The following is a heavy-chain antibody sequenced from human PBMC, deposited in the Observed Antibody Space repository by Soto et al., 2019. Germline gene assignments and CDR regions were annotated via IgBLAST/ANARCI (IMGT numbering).Heavy chain of an antibody. CDR3: ARGSSGWYAY. J-gene: IGHJ4*02. CDR1: GYTFTSYA. CDR2: INAGNGNT. V-gene: IGHV1-3*01. Sequence: ASVKVSCKASGYTFTSYAMHWVRQAPGQRLEWMGWINAGNGNTKYSHKFQGRVTITRDTSASTAYMELSSLRSEDTAVYYCARGSSGWYAYWGQGTLVTVSS. D-gene: IGHD6-19*01.